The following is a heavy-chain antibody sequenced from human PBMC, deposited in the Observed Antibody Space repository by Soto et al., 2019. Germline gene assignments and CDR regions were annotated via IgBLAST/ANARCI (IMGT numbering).Heavy chain of an antibody. Sequence: PGGSLRLSCAASGFTFSSYAMSWVRQAPGKGLEWVSAISGSGGSTYYADSVKGRFTISRDNSKNTLYLQMNSLRAEDTAVYYCAMGGGRGYDFDYWGQGTLVTVSS. D-gene: IGHD5-12*01. CDR1: GFTFSSYA. J-gene: IGHJ4*02. CDR2: ISGSGGST. V-gene: IGHV3-23*01. CDR3: AMGGGRGYDFDY.